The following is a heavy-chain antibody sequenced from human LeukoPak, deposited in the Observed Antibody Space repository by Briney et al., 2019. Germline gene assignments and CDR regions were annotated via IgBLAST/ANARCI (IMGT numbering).Heavy chain of an antibody. CDR1: GDFITAYY. J-gene: IGHJ4*02. CDR3: ASNTGTVFDY. CDR2: VYYSGST. D-gene: IGHD7-27*01. V-gene: IGHV4-59*01. Sequence: SETLSLTCTVSGDFITAYYWSWIRQPPGKGLEWIGYVYYSGSTEYNPSLRSRVTISLDMSKHQFSLTLTSVTAADTVVYYCASNTGTVFDYWGQGALVTVSS.